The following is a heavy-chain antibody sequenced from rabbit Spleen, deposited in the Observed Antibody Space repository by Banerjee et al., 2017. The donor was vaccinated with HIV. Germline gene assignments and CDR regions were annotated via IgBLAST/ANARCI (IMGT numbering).Heavy chain of an antibody. V-gene: IGHV1S40*01. CDR1: GFSFSSSYW. D-gene: IGHD4-1*01. Sequence: QSLEESGGDLVKPGASLTLTCTASGFSFSSSYWISWVRQAPGKGLEWIGYIDPNFLSTYYTSSVNARFPISSHNAQNTVYLQLSSLALADTATYFCARDFSTIDGLWGQGTLVTVS. J-gene: IGHJ3*01. CDR3: ARDFSTIDGL. CDR2: IDPNFLST.